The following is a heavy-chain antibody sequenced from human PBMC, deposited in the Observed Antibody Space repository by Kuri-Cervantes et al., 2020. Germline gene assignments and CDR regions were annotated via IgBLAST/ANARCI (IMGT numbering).Heavy chain of an antibody. V-gene: IGHV3-33*01. D-gene: IGHD2-2*03. CDR2: IWYDGSNK. CDR3: ARWIGGFDP. J-gene: IGHJ5*02. CDR1: GFTFSSYG. Sequence: GESLKISCAASGFTFSSYGMHWVRQAPGKGLEWVAVIWYDGSNKYYADSVKGRFTISRDNSKNTLYLQMNSLRVDDTALYYCARWIGGFDPWGQGTLVTVSS.